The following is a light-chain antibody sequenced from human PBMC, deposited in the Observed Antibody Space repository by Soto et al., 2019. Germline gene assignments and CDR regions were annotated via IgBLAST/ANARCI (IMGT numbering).Light chain of an antibody. CDR1: SSDVGAYNY. Sequence: QSALTQPASVSGSPGQSITFSCTGTSSDVGAYNYVSWYQQHPGKAPKLMIFEVSDRPSGVSNRFSGSKSGNTASLTISGLKAEDEADYYCSSYTSSNTLVFGGGTKLTVL. CDR3: SSYTSSNTLV. V-gene: IGLV2-14*01. CDR2: EVS. J-gene: IGLJ2*01.